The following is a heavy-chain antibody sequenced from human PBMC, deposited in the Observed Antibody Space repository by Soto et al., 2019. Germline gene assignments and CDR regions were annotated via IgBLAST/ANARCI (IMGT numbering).Heavy chain of an antibody. Sequence: SATLSLTCTVSGASISSHYWSWIRQPPGKGLEWIGYLYYSGSTNYNPSFKSRVTVSVDTSKNQFSLNLSSVTAADTAVYYCARSPFGELGEYFDYWGQGTLVTVSS. D-gene: IGHD3-10*01. CDR3: ARSPFGELGEYFDY. CDR1: GASISSHY. CDR2: LYYSGST. V-gene: IGHV4-59*11. J-gene: IGHJ4*02.